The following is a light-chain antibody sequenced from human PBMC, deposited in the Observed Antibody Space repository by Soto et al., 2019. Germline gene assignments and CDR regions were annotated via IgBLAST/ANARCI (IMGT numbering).Light chain of an antibody. CDR2: GAS. V-gene: IGKV1-39*01. CDR1: QSISPY. CDR3: QQSFITPPLT. Sequence: DIQMTQSPSSVSASIGDRITITCRASQSISPYLNWYQQKPGKAPSLLLYGASTLQSGVPSRFSGSGSATDFTLTISSLQPEEFATYYCQQSFITPPLTFGGGTKVEIK. J-gene: IGKJ4*01.